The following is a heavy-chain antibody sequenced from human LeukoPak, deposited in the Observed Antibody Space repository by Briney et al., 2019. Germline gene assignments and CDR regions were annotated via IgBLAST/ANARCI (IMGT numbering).Heavy chain of an antibody. J-gene: IGHJ4*02. CDR1: GITLSNYG. V-gene: IGHV3-23*01. CDR3: AKRGVVIRVVLVGFHKEAYYFDS. Sequence: GGSLRLSCAVSGITLSNYGMSWVRQAPGKGLEWVAGVSGSGGSTNYADSVKGRFTISRDSPKNTLYLQMNSVRAEDTAVYFCAKRGVVIRVVLVGFHKEAYYFDSWGKVVLVTVSS. D-gene: IGHD3-10*01. CDR2: VSGSGGST.